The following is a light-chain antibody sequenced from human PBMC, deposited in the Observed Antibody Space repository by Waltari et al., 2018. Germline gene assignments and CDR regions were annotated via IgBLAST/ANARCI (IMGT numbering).Light chain of an antibody. CDR3: QMYVRLPVT. V-gene: IGKV3-20*01. CDR2: DAS. J-gene: IGKJ1*01. CDR1: QSVGRS. Sequence: EIVLTQSPRTLSLSPGERGPLSCRASQSVGRSLGWYQQKHGQAPRLLIYDASTRATGTPDRFSGGGSGTDFSLTISRLEPEDFAVYYCQMYVRLPVTFGQGTKVEI.